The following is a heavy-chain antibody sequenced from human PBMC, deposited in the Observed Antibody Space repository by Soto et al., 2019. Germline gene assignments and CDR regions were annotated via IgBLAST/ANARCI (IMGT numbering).Heavy chain of an antibody. CDR1: GGSFSGYY. V-gene: IGHV4-34*01. D-gene: IGHD2-2*01. CDR3: AIRSMAVVLEY. CDR2: INHSGST. Sequence: PSETLSLTCAVYGGSFSGYYWTWIRQPPGTGLEWIGEINHSGSTNYNPSLKSRVTISVDTSKNQFSLTLSSVTAADTAVYYCAIRSMAVVLEYWGQGTLVTVSS. J-gene: IGHJ4*02.